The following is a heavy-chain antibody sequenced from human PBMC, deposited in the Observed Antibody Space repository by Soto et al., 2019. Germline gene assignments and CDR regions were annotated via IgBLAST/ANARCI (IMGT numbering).Heavy chain of an antibody. J-gene: IGHJ5*02. CDR2: ISWNSGRI. CDR3: AKDVGSSGTRTWFDP. D-gene: IGHD6-13*01. CDR1: GFSLDDYA. Sequence: PGGSLRLSCAASGFSLDDYAMHWVRQAPGKGLEWVSGISWNSGRIAYADSVQGRFTISRDNAKNSLYLQINSLRAEDTAFYYCAKDVGSSGTRTWFDPWGQGTLVTVSS. V-gene: IGHV3-9*01.